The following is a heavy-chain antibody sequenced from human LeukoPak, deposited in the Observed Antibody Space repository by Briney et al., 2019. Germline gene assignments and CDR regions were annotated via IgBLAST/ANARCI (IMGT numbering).Heavy chain of an antibody. Sequence: SETLSLTCTVSGGSISSSSYYWRWLRQPPGKGLEWIGYIYYSGSTNYNPSLKSRVTISVDTSKNQFSLKLSSVTAADTAVYYCARDSGSYSYYYYMDVWGKGTTVTVSS. D-gene: IGHD1-26*01. CDR2: IYYSGST. J-gene: IGHJ6*03. CDR1: GGSISSSSYY. V-gene: IGHV4-61*01. CDR3: ARDSGSYSYYYYMDV.